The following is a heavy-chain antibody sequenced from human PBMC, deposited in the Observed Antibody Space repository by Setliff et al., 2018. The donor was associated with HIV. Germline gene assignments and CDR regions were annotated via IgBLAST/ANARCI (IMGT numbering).Heavy chain of an antibody. D-gene: IGHD3-9*01. J-gene: IGHJ6*02. CDR1: GLTFSRYW. CDR3: ARDLLRFFDWPNSGGMDV. Sequence: QPGGSLRLSCAASGLTFSRYWMSWVRQAPGQGLEWVATIKQDGSEKYYVDSVKGRFTISRDNAKYSVFLQMHSLRAEDTAVYYCARDLLRFFDWPNSGGMDVWGQGTTVTVSS. CDR2: IKQDGSEK. V-gene: IGHV3-7*01.